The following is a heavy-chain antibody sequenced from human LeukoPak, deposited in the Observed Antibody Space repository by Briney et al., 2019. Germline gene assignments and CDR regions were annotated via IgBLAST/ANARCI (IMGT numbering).Heavy chain of an antibody. V-gene: IGHV6-1*01. CDR2: TYYMSKWNT. D-gene: IGHD5-24*01. CDR1: GDSVSSNSAA. Sequence: SQTLSLTCAISGDSVSSNSAAWNWIRQSPSRGLEWLGRTYYMSKWNTQYAVSVESRIIINPDTSKNQFSLKLSSVTAADTAVYYCARGGDGYNLGAFDIWGQGTMVTVSS. J-gene: IGHJ3*02. CDR3: ARGGDGYNLGAFDI.